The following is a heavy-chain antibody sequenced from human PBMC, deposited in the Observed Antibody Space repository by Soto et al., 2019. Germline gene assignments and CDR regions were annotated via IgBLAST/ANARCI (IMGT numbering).Heavy chain of an antibody. CDR1: GGTFSSYA. Sequence: QVQLVQSGAEVKKPGSSVKVSCKASGGTFSSYAISWVRQAPGQGLEWMGGIIPIFGTANYAQKFQGRVTITADESPSTAYVELSSLRSVETAVYYCAAGAYGGNPNIYWGQGTLVTVSS. D-gene: IGHD4-17*01. CDR3: AAGAYGGNPNIY. J-gene: IGHJ4*02. V-gene: IGHV1-69*12. CDR2: IIPIFGTA.